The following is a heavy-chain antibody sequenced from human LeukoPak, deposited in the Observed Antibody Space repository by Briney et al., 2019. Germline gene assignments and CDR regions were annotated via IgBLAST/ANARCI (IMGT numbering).Heavy chain of an antibody. Sequence: PSETLSLTCTVSGGSISSYWSWIRQPPGKGLEWIGYIYYSGSTNYNPSLKSRVTISVDTSKNQFSLKLSSVTAADTAVYYCARESGYSYRPFDYWGQGTLVTVSS. V-gene: IGHV4-59*01. CDR2: IYYSGST. J-gene: IGHJ4*02. CDR1: GGSISSY. CDR3: ARESGYSYRPFDY. D-gene: IGHD5-18*01.